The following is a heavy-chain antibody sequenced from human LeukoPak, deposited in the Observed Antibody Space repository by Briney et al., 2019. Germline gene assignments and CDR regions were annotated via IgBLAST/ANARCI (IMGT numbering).Heavy chain of an antibody. V-gene: IGHV4-59*11. D-gene: IGHD4-17*01. CDR2: ISHIGRT. Sequence: SETLSLTCAVSGDSFSSHYWTWIRQSPGTGLEWIGYISHIGRTNYNPSLKSRVTISIDTSKNQFSLKLRSVTAADTAVYYCARDLVTVTKGFDIWGQGTMDSVSS. J-gene: IGHJ3*02. CDR3: ARDLVTVTKGFDI. CDR1: GDSFSSHY.